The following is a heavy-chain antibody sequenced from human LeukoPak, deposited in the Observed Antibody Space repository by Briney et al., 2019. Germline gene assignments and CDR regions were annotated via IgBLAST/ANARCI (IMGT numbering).Heavy chain of an antibody. V-gene: IGHV3-23*01. CDR2: ISGSGGST. Sequence: PGGTLRRSCAASGFTFSSYGMSWVRQAPGKGLEWVSAISGSGGSTYYADSVKGRFTISRDNSKNTLYLQMNSLRAEDTAVYYCARDRTPAGYYPFDYWGQGTLVTVSS. D-gene: IGHD3-22*01. CDR3: ARDRTPAGYYPFDY. CDR1: GFTFSSYG. J-gene: IGHJ4*02.